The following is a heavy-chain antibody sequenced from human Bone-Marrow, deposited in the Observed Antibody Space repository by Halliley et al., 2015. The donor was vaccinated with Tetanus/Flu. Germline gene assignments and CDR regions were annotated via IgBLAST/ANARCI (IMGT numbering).Heavy chain of an antibody. CDR1: GGSMSTIGHS. V-gene: IGHV4-30-2*01. J-gene: IGHJ3*02. Sequence: TLSLTCTVSGGSMSTIGHSWSWIRQPPGQGLEWIGYIYYTGSSYDNPSLKSRVTISLDKSKNQFSLRLTSVAAADTAVYYCARGSQFDAFETWGQGAKVTVSS. CDR2: IYYTGSS. CDR3: ARGSQFDAFET.